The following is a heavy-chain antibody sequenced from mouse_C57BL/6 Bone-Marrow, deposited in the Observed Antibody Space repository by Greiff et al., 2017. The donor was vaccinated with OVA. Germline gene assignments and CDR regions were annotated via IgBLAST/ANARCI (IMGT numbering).Heavy chain of an antibody. J-gene: IGHJ2*01. V-gene: IGHV3-6*01. Sequence: EVKLQESGPGLVKPSQSLSLTCSVTGYSITSGYYWNWIRQFPGNKLEWMGYISYDGSNNYNPSLKNRISITRDTSKNQFFLKLNSVTTEDTATYYCAKGGIYYDYDDFDYWGQGTTLTVSS. CDR3: AKGGIYYDYDDFDY. CDR2: ISYDGSN. D-gene: IGHD2-4*01. CDR1: GYSITSGYY.